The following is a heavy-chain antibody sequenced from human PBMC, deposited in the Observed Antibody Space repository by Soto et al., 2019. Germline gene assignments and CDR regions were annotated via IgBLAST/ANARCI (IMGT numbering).Heavy chain of an antibody. CDR3: AREPPFQYDILTGYSHYYYMDV. D-gene: IGHD3-9*01. CDR1: GFTSSSYS. J-gene: IGHJ6*03. V-gene: IGHV3-48*01. CDR2: ISSSSSTI. Sequence: PGGSLRLSCAASGFTSSSYSMNWVRQAPGKGLEWVSYISSSSSTIYYADSVKGRFTISRDNAKNSLYLQMNSLRAEDTAVYYCAREPPFQYDILTGYSHYYYMDVWGKGTTVTVSS.